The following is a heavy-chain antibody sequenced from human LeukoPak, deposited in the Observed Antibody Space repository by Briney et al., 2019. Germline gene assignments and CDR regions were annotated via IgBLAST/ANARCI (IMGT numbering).Heavy chain of an antibody. CDR1: GYTFTSYG. D-gene: IGHD2-15*01. Sequence: ASVEVSCKASGYTFTSYGISWVRQAPGQGLEWMGWISAYNGNTNYAQKLQGRVTMTTDTSTSTAYMELRRLRSDDTAVYYCAREGDCSGGSCYWETDYWGQGTLVTVSS. CDR2: ISAYNGNT. J-gene: IGHJ4*02. V-gene: IGHV1-18*01. CDR3: AREGDCSGGSCYWETDY.